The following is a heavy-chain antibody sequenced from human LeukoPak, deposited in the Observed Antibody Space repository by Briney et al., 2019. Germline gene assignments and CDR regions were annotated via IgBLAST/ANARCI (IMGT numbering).Heavy chain of an antibody. Sequence: GGSLRLSCAASGFTVSSNYMSWVRQAPGKGLEWVSVIYSGGSTYYADSVKGRFTISRDNSKNTLYLQMNNLRAEDAAVYYCARAVAERAFDIWGQGTMVTVSS. CDR3: ARAVAERAFDI. V-gene: IGHV3-66*01. D-gene: IGHD6-19*01. CDR1: GFTVSSNY. CDR2: IYSGGST. J-gene: IGHJ3*02.